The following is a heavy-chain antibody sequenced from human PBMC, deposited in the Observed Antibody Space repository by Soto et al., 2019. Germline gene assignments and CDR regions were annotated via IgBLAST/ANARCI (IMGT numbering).Heavy chain of an antibody. D-gene: IGHD3-16*01. CDR2: INHSGST. CDR3: ARLRPSQLGPQTPWGAFDY. CDR1: GGSFSGYY. J-gene: IGHJ4*02. V-gene: IGHV4-34*01. Sequence: QVQLQQWGAGLLKPSETLSLTCAVYGGSFSGYYWSWIRQPPGKGLEWIGEINHSGSTNYNPSLRSRVTKSVDPPKNQFPRKLSSVTAANTAVYYCARLRPSQLGPQTPWGAFDYGGQGPLVTVSS.